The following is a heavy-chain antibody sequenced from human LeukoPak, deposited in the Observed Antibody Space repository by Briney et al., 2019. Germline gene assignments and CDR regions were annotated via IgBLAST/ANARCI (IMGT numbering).Heavy chain of an antibody. D-gene: IGHD1-14*01. CDR2: IYYSGST. CDR1: GGSISSYY. Sequence: KPSETLSLTCTVSGGSISSYYWNWIRQPPGKGLEWIGYIYYSGSTNYNPSLKSRVTISVDTSKNQFSLKLSSVTAADTAVYYCARLRILGDYGMDVWGQGTTVTVSS. J-gene: IGHJ6*02. V-gene: IGHV4-59*08. CDR3: ARLRILGDYGMDV.